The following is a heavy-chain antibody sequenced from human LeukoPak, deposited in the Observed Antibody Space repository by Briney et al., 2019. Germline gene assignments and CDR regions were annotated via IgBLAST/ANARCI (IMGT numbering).Heavy chain of an antibody. CDR3: ARGPNSNWSGLDF. CDR2: ISGTGDTT. V-gene: IGHV3-23*01. J-gene: IGHJ4*02. Sequence: GGSLRLSCAASGFTFSNYAMSWVRQAPGEGLEWVSTISGTGDTTYYADSLKGRLTISRDNSKNTLYLQMSSLRAEDTAVYYCARGPNSNWSGLDFWGQGTLLTVSS. CDR1: GFTFSNYA. D-gene: IGHD6-6*01.